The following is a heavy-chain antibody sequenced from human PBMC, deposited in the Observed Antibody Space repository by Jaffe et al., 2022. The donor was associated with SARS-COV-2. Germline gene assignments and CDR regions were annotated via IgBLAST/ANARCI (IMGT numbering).Heavy chain of an antibody. CDR3: ASGPQLIPMFEY. CDR1: GYRFTSYA. Sequence: QVHLEQSGAEVKKPGASMKVSCKASGYRFTSYAMHWVRQAPGQRPEWMGWINDNGNTKYSQKFQGRVTITRDTSANTAYMELSSLTSEDTAVYYCASGPQLIPMFEYWGQGTLVTVSS. CDR2: INDNGNT. J-gene: IGHJ4*02. V-gene: IGHV1-3*01. D-gene: IGHD3-10*01.